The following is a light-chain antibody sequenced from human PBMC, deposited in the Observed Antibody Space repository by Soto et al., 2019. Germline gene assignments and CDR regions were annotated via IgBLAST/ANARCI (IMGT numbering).Light chain of an antibody. CDR3: QQLNTYPVT. J-gene: IGKJ4*01. Sequence: DIQMTQSPSSVSASIGDSVTITCRASQNIGNRLAWFQQKPGKPPKLLIEAASTLEIGVPSTFSGSGSGTEFSLTISSLGPEDFATYYCQQLNTYPVTFGGGTKVEIK. V-gene: IGKV1-12*01. CDR1: QNIGNR. CDR2: AAS.